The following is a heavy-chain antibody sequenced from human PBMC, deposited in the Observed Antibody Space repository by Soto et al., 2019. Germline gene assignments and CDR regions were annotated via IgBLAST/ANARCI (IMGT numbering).Heavy chain of an antibody. D-gene: IGHD3-9*01. CDR3: ARSDILTGYFWLFDY. Sequence: SETLSLTCTVSGGSISSYYWSWIRQPPGKGLEWIGYIYYSGSTNYNPSLKSRVTISVDTSKNQFSLKLSSMTAADTAVYYCARSDILTGYFWLFDYWGQGTLVTVSS. CDR2: IYYSGST. J-gene: IGHJ4*02. V-gene: IGHV4-59*01. CDR1: GGSISSYY.